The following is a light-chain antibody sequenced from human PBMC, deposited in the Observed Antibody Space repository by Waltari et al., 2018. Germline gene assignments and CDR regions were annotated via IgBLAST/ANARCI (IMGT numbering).Light chain of an antibody. V-gene: IGLV8-61*01. CDR1: SGSVSSTSY. CDR3: SMYMGSGVWV. Sequence: QTVVTQEPSLSVSPGGTVTLTCALSSGSVSSTSYPTWYQQTPGQPPRTLVYKGISRSSGVPDRFSGSILGNTAALTMTGAQADDESDYYCSMYMGSGVWVFGGGTKLIVL. J-gene: IGLJ3*02. CDR2: KGI.